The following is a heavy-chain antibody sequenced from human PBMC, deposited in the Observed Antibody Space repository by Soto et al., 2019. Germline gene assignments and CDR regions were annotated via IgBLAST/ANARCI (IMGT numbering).Heavy chain of an antibody. CDR2: IWYDGSNK. J-gene: IGHJ4*02. V-gene: IGHV3-33*01. Sequence: QVQLVESGGGVVQPGRSLRLSCAASGFTFSSYGMHWVRQAPGKGLEWVAVIWYDGSNKYYADSVKGRFTISRDNSKNTLYLQMNRLRVQDTAVYYCARDEYCYGYEEVENVDYWGQGTLVTVSS. D-gene: IGHD5-18*01. CDR1: GFTFSSYG. CDR3: ARDEYCYGYEEVENVDY.